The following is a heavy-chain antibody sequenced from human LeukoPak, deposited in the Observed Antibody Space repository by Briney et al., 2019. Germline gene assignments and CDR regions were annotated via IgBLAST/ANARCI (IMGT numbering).Heavy chain of an antibody. CDR3: ARTPYSGSPSFDY. CDR2: IYYSGST. J-gene: IGHJ4*02. V-gene: IGHV4-61*08. CDR1: GGSISSGDYY. Sequence: SETLSLTCTVSGGSISSGDYYWSWIRQPPGKGLEWIGYIYYSGSTNYNPSLKSRVTISVDTSKNQFSLKLSSVTAADTAVYYCARTPYSGSPSFDYWGQGTLVTVSS. D-gene: IGHD1-26*01.